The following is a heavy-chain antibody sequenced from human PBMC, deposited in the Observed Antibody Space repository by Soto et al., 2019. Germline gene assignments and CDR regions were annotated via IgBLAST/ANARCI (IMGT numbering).Heavy chain of an antibody. Sequence: EVQLVESGGGLVQPGGSLRLSCAASGLIFSDYHMDWVRQAPGKGLEWVGRIRRKANSYTTEYAASVKGRFTISRGDSKNSLYLQMNSLKSEDTAVYYGAMLGGWSGGSSGMDVWGQGTTVTVSS. CDR1: GLIFSDYH. J-gene: IGHJ6*02. CDR3: AMLGGWSGGSSGMDV. D-gene: IGHD6-19*01. CDR2: IRRKANSYTT. V-gene: IGHV3-72*01.